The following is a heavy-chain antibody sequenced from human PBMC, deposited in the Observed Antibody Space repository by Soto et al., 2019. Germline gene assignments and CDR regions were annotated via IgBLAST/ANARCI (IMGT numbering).Heavy chain of an antibody. J-gene: IGHJ4*02. V-gene: IGHV3-23*01. D-gene: IGHD4-17*01. Sequence: EVQLLESGGGLVQPGGSLRLSCAASGITFSSYAMSWVRQAPEKGLEWVSSISGSDGTKIYADSVKGRFTISRDNSKNTLYLQMNSLRAEDTAVYYCAKVPIMATVTHYFDYWGQGTLVTVSS. CDR2: ISGSDGTK. CDR1: GITFSSYA. CDR3: AKVPIMATVTHYFDY.